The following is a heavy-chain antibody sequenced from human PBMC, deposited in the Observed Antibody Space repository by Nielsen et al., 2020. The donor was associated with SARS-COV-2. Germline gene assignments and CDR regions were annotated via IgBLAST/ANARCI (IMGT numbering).Heavy chain of an antibody. D-gene: IGHD6-13*01. Sequence: WVRKAHGKGFEWMGGIIPIFGTANYAQKFQGRVTITADESTSTAYMELSSLRSEDTAVYYCANLAAAGTYYYYMDVWGKGTTVTVSS. V-gene: IGHV1-69*01. CDR2: IIPIFGTA. CDR3: ANLAAAGTYYYYMDV. J-gene: IGHJ6*03.